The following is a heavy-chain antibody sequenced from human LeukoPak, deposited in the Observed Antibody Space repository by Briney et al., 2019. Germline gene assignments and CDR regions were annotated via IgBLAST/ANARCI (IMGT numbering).Heavy chain of an antibody. Sequence: SETLSLTCAVSGGSISNYYWSWIRQPPGKGLEWIGRIYTSGSTNYNPSLKSRVTMSVDTSKNQFSLKLSSVTAADTAVYYCARTLPTGFGAFDIWGQGTMVTVSS. V-gene: IGHV4-4*07. CDR3: ARTLPTGFGAFDI. CDR2: IYTSGST. D-gene: IGHD4-17*01. CDR1: GGSISNYY. J-gene: IGHJ3*02.